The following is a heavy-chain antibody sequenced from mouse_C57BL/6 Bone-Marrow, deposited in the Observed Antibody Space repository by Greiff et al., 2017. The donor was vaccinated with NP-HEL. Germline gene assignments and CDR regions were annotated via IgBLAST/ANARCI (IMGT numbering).Heavy chain of an antibody. D-gene: IGHD1-1*01. J-gene: IGHJ2*01. V-gene: IGHV5-17*01. CDR2: ISSGSSPI. CDR1: GFTFSDYG. Sequence: DVKLVESGGGLVKPGGSLKLSCAASGFTFSDYGMHWVRQAPEKGLEWVASISSGSSPIYYADTVKGRFTISRDNAKNTLFLQMTSLRSEDTAMYYCARDYGSSYYFDYWGQGTTLTVSS. CDR3: ARDYGSSYYFDY.